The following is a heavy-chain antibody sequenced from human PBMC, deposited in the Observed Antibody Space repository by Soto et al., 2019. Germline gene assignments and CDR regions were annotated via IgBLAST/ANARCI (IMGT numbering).Heavy chain of an antibody. CDR3: AREGSTIFGAWRTGYGMDV. V-gene: IGHV1-69*01. J-gene: IGHJ6*02. CDR1: GGTFSSYA. CDR2: LIPIFSTG. Sequence: QVQLVQSGAEVHKPGSSVKVSCKASGGTFSSYAISWVRQAPGQWLEWMGGLIPIFSTGNNAQKFQVRVTITADESTSTAYMELSSLRSEDRAVYCCAREGSTIFGAWRTGYGMDVWGQGTTVTVSS. D-gene: IGHD3-3*01.